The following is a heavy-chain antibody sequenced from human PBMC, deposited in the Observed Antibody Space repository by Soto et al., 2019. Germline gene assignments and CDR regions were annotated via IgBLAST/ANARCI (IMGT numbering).Heavy chain of an antibody. D-gene: IGHD5-12*01. CDR3: VGDLSGYDSFDY. J-gene: IGHJ4*02. V-gene: IGHV3-30*03. Sequence: GGSLRLSCAASGFTFSSYGMHWVRQAPGKGLEWVAVISYDGSNKYYADSVKGRFTISRDNSKNTLYLQMNSLRAEDTAVYYCVGDLSGYDSFDYWGQGTLVTVSS. CDR2: ISYDGSNK. CDR1: GFTFSSYG.